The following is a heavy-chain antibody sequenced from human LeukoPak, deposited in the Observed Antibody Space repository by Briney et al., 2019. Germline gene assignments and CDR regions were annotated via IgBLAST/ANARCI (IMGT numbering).Heavy chain of an antibody. CDR3: ASRQKYSSSWYYFDY. Sequence: SETLSLTCAVYGGSFSGYYWGWIRQPPGKGLEWIGEINHSGSTNYNPSLKCRVTISVDTSKNQFSLKLSSVTAADTAVYYCASRQKYSSSWYYFDYWGQGTLVTVSS. V-gene: IGHV4-34*01. J-gene: IGHJ4*02. CDR2: INHSGST. CDR1: GGSFSGYY. D-gene: IGHD6-13*01.